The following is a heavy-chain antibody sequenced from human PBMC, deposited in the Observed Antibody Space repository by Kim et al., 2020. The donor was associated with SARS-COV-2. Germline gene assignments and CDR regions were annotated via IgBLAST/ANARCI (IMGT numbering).Heavy chain of an antibody. Sequence: SNPSLKSRATFSLDTSNNQFSLRLSSMTAADTAVYFCARATAAARGYGMDVWGLGTAVTVSS. CDR3: ARATAAARGYGMDV. D-gene: IGHD6-25*01. J-gene: IGHJ6*02. V-gene: IGHV4-30-2*04.